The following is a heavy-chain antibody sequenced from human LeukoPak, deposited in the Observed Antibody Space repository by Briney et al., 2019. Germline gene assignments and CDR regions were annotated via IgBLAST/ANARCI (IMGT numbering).Heavy chain of an antibody. Sequence: SETLSLTCTVSGGSISSYYWSWIRQPAGKGLEWIGRIYTSGSTNYNPSLKSRVTMSVDTSKNQFSLKLSSVTAANTAVYYCASLRERSYYARGFDYWGQGTLVTVSS. CDR3: ASLRERSYYARGFDY. V-gene: IGHV4-4*07. D-gene: IGHD1-26*01. CDR1: GGSISSYY. J-gene: IGHJ4*02. CDR2: IYTSGST.